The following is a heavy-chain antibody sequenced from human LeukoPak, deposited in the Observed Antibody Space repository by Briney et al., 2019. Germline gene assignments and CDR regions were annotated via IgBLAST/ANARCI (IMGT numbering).Heavy chain of an antibody. CDR3: AIFPIAAGYCGGGSCYDPLFDY. CDR2: ISFDGSNR. J-gene: IGHJ4*02. D-gene: IGHD2-15*01. V-gene: IGHV3-30*03. Sequence: GGSLRLSCAASGFAFRNYVMNWVRQAPGKGLEWVAIISFDGSNRFYADSVKGRFTISRDNSKSTLYLQMNDLRPEDTAVYFCAIFPIAAGYCGGGSCYDPLFDYWGLGSLVTVSS. CDR1: GFAFRNYV.